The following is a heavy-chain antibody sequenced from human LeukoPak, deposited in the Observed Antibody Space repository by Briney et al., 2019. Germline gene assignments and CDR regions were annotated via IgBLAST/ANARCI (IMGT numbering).Heavy chain of an antibody. CDR2: ISSSSSTI. CDR1: GFSFSSYS. Sequence: GGSLRLSCAASGFSFSSYSMNWVRQAPGKGLEWVSYISSSSSTIYYADSVQGRFTISRDNAKNSLYLQMNSLRDEDTAVYYCANILPPRGLQKDYYYYCGMDVWGQGTTVTVSS. J-gene: IGHJ6*02. D-gene: IGHD3-9*01. V-gene: IGHV3-48*02. CDR3: ANILPPRGLQKDYYYYCGMDV.